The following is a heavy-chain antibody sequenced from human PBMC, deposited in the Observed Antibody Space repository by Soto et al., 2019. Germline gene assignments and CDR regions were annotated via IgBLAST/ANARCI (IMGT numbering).Heavy chain of an antibody. CDR1: GFSFSLYG. Sequence: GGSLRLSCAASGFSFSLYGMQWVCQAPGKGLEWVAVIWYDASNKYYADSVKARLTISRDNSKNTLYLQMNSLTAEDTAVYYCARSPYTTGYHYGMDVWGQGTTVTVSS. J-gene: IGHJ6*02. CDR3: ARSPYTTGYHYGMDV. D-gene: IGHD1-1*01. CDR2: IWYDASNK. V-gene: IGHV3-33*01.